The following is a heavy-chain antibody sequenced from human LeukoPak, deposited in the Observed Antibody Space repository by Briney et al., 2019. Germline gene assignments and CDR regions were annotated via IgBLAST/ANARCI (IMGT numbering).Heavy chain of an antibody. CDR2: ISASGGST. Sequence: PGGSLRLSCAASGFTFSSYAMSWVRQAPGKGLEWVSAISASGGSTSYADSVRGRFTISRDNSKNTLYVQMNSLRDEDTAVYYCAKDSYSGSFDYWGQGALVTVSS. CDR3: AKDSYSGSFDY. J-gene: IGHJ4*02. D-gene: IGHD1-26*01. CDR1: GFTFSSYA. V-gene: IGHV3-23*01.